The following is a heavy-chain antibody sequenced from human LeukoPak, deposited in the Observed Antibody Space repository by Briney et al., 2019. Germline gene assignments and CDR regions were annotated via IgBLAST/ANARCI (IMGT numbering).Heavy chain of an antibody. Sequence: SETLSLTCAVYGGSFSGYYWSWIRQPPGKGLEWTGEINHSGSTNYNPSLKSRVTISVDTSKNQFSLKLSSVTAADTAVYYCARGGGYGDYGYFDLWGRGTLVTVSS. CDR1: GGSFSGYY. V-gene: IGHV4-34*01. D-gene: IGHD4-17*01. CDR2: INHSGST. J-gene: IGHJ2*01. CDR3: ARGGGYGDYGYFDL.